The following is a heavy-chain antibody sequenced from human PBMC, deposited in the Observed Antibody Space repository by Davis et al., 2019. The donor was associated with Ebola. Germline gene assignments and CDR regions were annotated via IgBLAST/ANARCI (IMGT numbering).Heavy chain of an antibody. CDR3: ARALGITFGGVIVRGSNWFDP. V-gene: IGHV4-59*01. CDR1: GGSISSYY. D-gene: IGHD3-16*02. Sequence: SETLSLTCTVSGGSISSYYWSWIRQPPGKGLEWIGYIYYSGSTNYNPSLKSRVTISVDTSKNQFSLKLSSVTAADTAVYYCARALGITFGGVIVRGSNWFDPWGQGTLVTVSS. J-gene: IGHJ5*02. CDR2: IYYSGST.